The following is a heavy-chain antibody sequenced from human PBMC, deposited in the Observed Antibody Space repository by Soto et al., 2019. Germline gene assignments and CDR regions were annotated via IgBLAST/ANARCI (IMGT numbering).Heavy chain of an antibody. CDR1: GFTFSRYW. CDR3: ARVRYGGNSYYFDY. CDR2: IRQDGSEK. Sequence: PGESLKISCAASGFTFSRYWMSWVRQAPGRGLEWVANIRQDGSEKYYVDSVKGRFTMSKDNVRNSLYLQMNSLRAEDTAVYYCARVRYGGNSYYFDYWGQGTLVTVSS. D-gene: IGHD4-17*01. V-gene: IGHV3-7*01. J-gene: IGHJ4*02.